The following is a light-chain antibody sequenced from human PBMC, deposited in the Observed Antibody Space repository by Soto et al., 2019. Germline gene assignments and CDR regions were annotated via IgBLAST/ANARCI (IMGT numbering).Light chain of an antibody. V-gene: IGKV1-39*01. J-gene: IGKJ1*01. CDR3: QQSYSTPRT. CDR2: AAS. CDR1: QSINSY. Sequence: DIQLTQSPSSLSASVGDRLTVTCRASQSINSYLNWYQQEPGKAPKLLIYAASSLQSGVPSRFSGSGSGTDFTLTISSLQPEDFAAYYCQQSYSTPRTFGQGTRVGIK.